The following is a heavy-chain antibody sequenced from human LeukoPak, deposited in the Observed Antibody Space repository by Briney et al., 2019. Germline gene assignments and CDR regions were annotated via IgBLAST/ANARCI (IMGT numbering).Heavy chain of an antibody. CDR3: ARRFGDPTYMDV. CDR2: ISSNGGST. J-gene: IGHJ6*02. CDR1: GFTFSSYG. D-gene: IGHD3-10*01. V-gene: IGHV3-64*01. Sequence: GGSLRLSCAASGFTFSSYGMHWVRQAPGKGLEYVSVISSNGGSTYYANSVKGRFTISRDNSKNTLYLQMGSLRAEDMAVYYCARRFGDPTYMDVWGQGTTVTVSS.